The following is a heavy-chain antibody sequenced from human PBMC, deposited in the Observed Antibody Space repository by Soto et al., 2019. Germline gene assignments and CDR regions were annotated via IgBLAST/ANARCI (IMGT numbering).Heavy chain of an antibody. CDR2: IGGSGTTT. D-gene: IGHD2-15*01. Sequence: PGGSLRLSCAASGFTFNRHTMAWVRQGQGKGLEWVSVIGGSGTTTYYADSVKGRFDISRDNSKNEVYLQLNSLRAEDTAVYYCAKDAGDVRDWDCRGGSCSPDGMDVWGQGTTVTVSS. CDR3: AKDAGDVRDWDCRGGSCSPDGMDV. J-gene: IGHJ6*02. V-gene: IGHV3-23*01. CDR1: GFTFNRHT.